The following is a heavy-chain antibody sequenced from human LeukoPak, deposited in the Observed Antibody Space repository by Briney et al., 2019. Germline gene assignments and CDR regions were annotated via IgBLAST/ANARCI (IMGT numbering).Heavy chain of an antibody. CDR1: GGSISTSY. CDR3: ARGGTIKNGMDV. V-gene: IGHV4-59*01. CDR2: ILYSGST. J-gene: IGHJ6*02. Sequence: SETLSLTCTVSGGSISTSYWNWVRQPPGKGLEWIGYILYSGSTNYNPSLESRVTISVDTSKNQFSLMLSSVTAADTAVYYCARGGTIKNGMDVWGQGTTVTVSS. D-gene: IGHD1-14*01.